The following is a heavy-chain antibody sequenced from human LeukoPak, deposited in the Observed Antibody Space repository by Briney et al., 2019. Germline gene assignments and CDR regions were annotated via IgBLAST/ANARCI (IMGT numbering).Heavy chain of an antibody. CDR2: IGAGGRFT. V-gene: IGHV3-23*01. CDR3: VRESNAFDI. Sequence: GGSLRLSCAASGLTFSTYAMNWVRQAPGKGLEWVSVIGAGGRFTHYADSVEGRFTISSGKSKNTLFLQMNSLRVEDTALYYCVRESNAFDIWGQGTMVTVSS. J-gene: IGHJ3*02. CDR1: GLTFSTYA.